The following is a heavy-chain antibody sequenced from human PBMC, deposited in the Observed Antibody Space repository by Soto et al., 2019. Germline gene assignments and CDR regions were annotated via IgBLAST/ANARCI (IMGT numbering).Heavy chain of an antibody. D-gene: IGHD5-12*01. CDR1: AFTFSNYG. Sequence: QVYLVESGGGVVQPGTSLRLSCAASAFTFSNYGMHWVRQAPGKGLEWVAVIWYNGSKKYYADSVKGRFTISRDNSKNMGYLQMDSLRVEDTAVYYCARYRSGSSDYWGQGTLVTVS. CDR2: IWYNGSKK. V-gene: IGHV3-33*01. J-gene: IGHJ4*02. CDR3: ARYRSGSSDY.